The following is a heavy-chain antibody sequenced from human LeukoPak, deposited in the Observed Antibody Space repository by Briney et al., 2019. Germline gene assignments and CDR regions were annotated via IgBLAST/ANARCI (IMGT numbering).Heavy chain of an antibody. Sequence: GGSLTLSCAASEFAFSVYEMYWVRQPPAKGLEWVSYISSSGGTRYYADSVKGRFTISRDNAKNSLYLQMNSLRAEDTAVYYCTTLTVASSFDYWGQGALVTVSS. D-gene: IGHD6-19*01. CDR1: EFAFSVYE. CDR2: ISSSGGTR. J-gene: IGHJ4*02. V-gene: IGHV3-48*03. CDR3: TTLTVASSFDY.